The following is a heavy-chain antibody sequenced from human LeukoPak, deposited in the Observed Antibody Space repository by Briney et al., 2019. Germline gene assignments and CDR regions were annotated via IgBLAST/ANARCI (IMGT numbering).Heavy chain of an antibody. V-gene: IGHV3-21*01. Sequence: GRSLRLSCAASGFTFDDYAMHWVRQAPGKGLEWVSSISISSNYIYYADSVKGRFTISRDNAKNSLYLQVNSLRAEDTAVYYCARGSRFGVVGRDAFDIWGQGTVVTVSS. J-gene: IGHJ3*02. CDR2: ISISSNYI. CDR1: GFTFDDYA. D-gene: IGHD3-3*01. CDR3: ARGSRFGVVGRDAFDI.